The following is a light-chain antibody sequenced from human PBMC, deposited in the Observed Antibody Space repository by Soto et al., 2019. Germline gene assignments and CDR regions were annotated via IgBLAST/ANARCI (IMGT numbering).Light chain of an antibody. Sequence: QSVLTQPPSASGTPGQRVTISCSGSSSNIGSNTVNWYQQLPGTAPKHLIYTNNQRPSGVPARCSGSKSGTKASLAISGLQSDDEDDYYCAAWDDSLNGYVFGTGTKVTVL. V-gene: IGLV1-44*01. CDR3: AAWDDSLNGYV. J-gene: IGLJ1*01. CDR1: SSNIGSNT. CDR2: TNN.